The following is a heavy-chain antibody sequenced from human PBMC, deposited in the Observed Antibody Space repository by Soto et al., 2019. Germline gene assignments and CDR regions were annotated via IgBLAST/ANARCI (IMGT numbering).Heavy chain of an antibody. CDR1: GGSISSYY. J-gene: IGHJ4*02. CDR3: ASLTPSTGYRRGWMDY. CDR2: IYYSGST. D-gene: IGHD6-19*01. V-gene: IGHV4-59*01. Sequence: SETLSLTCTVSGGSISSYYWSWIRQPPGKGLEWIGYIYYSGSTNYNPSLKSRVTISVDTSKNQFSLKLSSVTAADTAMYYCASLTPSTGYRRGWMDYWGQGTLVTVSS.